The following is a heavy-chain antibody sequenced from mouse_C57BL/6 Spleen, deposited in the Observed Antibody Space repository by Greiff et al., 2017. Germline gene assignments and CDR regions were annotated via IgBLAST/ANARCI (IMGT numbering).Heavy chain of an antibody. J-gene: IGHJ3*01. CDR3: TRRRSGFAY. Sequence: EVKLVESGGGLVQPGGSMKLSCAASGFTFSDAWMDWVRQSPEKGLEWVAEIRNKANNHATYYAESVKGRFTISSDDSKSSVYLQMNSLRAEDTGIYYCTRRRSGFAYWGQGTLVTVSA. V-gene: IGHV6-6*01. CDR2: IRNKANNHAT. CDR1: GFTFSDAW.